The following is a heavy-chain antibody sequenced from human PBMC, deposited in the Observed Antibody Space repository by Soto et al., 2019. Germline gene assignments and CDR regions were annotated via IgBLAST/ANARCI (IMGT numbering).Heavy chain of an antibody. J-gene: IGHJ5*02. CDR3: AKSGSLRYFDWLVP. CDR1: GFTFSSYA. CDR2: ISGGGGST. V-gene: IGHV3-23*01. Sequence: GGSLRLSCAASGFTFSSYAMSWVRQAPGKGLEWVSGISGGGGSTYYADSVKGRFTISRDNSKNTLYLQMNSLRAEDTAVYYCAKSGSLRYFDWLVPWGQGTLVTVSS. D-gene: IGHD3-9*01.